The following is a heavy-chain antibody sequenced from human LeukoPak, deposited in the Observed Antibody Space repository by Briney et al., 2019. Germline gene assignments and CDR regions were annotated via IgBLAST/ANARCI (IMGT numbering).Heavy chain of an antibody. CDR3: AGTPNWFDP. V-gene: IGHV4-59*01. D-gene: IGHD2-15*01. CDR1: GDSISSYY. J-gene: IGHJ5*02. Sequence: SETLSLTCSVSGDSISSYYWSWIRQPPGKGLEWIGYIYYSGSTNYNPSLKSRVTISVDTSKNQFSLKLSSMTAADTAVYYCAGTPNWFDPWGQGTLVTVSS. CDR2: IYYSGST.